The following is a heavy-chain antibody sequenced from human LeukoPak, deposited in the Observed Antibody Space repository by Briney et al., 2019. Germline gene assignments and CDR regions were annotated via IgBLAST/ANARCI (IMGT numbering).Heavy chain of an antibody. D-gene: IGHD4-23*01. CDR2: IYRGGSK. CDR1: GFTLSSNY. Sequence: GGSLRLSCAASGFTLSSNYMSWVRQAPPKGREWVSVIYRGGSKYYADPVQCRFTFPSDKSKNTPYLQMNSLRAEDTGVYYCARGISAYGGNSVFDYWGQGTLVTVSS. CDR3: ARGISAYGGNSVFDY. V-gene: IGHV3-66*02. J-gene: IGHJ4*02.